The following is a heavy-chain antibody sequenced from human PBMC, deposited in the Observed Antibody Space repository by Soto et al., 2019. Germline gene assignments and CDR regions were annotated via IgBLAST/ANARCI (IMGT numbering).Heavy chain of an antibody. CDR2: IIPILGIA. J-gene: IGHJ4*02. V-gene: IGHV1-69*02. D-gene: IGHD5-18*01. CDR3: GGGYRYGVDY. CDR1: GSTFSSYT. Sequence: QVQLVQSGAEVKKPGSSVNVACKASGSTFSSYTISWVRQAPGQGREWMGRIIPILGIANYAQKFQGRVTIPADKPTSTAYMELGSLRSEDTAVYYCGGGYRYGVDYWGQGTLVTVSS.